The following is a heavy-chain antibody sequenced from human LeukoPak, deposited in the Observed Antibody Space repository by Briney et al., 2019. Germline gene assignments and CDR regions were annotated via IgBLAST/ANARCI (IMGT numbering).Heavy chain of an antibody. V-gene: IGHV3-48*03. J-gene: IGHJ6*02. D-gene: IGHD6-13*01. CDR1: GFTFSSYE. Sequence: GGSLRLSCAASGFTFSSYEMNWVRQAPGKGLEWVSYISSSGSTIYYADSVKGRFTISRDNAKNSLYLQMNSLRAEDTAVYYCASLRLGIAATDYYYYGMDVWGQGTTVTVSS. CDR3: ASLRLGIAATDYYYYGMDV. CDR2: ISSSGSTI.